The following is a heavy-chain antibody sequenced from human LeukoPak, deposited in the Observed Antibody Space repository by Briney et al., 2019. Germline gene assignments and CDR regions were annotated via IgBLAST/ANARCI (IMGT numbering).Heavy chain of an antibody. CDR2: ISSSSSTI. V-gene: IGHV3-48*01. CDR1: GFTFSSHS. CDR3: ARDFTVTTSSY. J-gene: IGHJ4*02. D-gene: IGHD4-17*01. Sequence: GGSLRLSCAASGFTFSSHSMNWARQARGKGPAWVSYISSSSSTIYYADSVKGRFTVSRDNAKNSLYLQMNSLRAEDTAVYYCARDFTVTTSSYWGQGTLVSVSS.